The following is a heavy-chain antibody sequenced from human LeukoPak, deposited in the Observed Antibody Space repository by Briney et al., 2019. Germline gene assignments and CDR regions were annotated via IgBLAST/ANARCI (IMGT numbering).Heavy chain of an antibody. J-gene: IGHJ2*01. V-gene: IGHV4-59*01. D-gene: IGHD4-17*01. CDR1: GGSISSYY. CDR2: IYYSGST. Sequence: PSETLSLTCTVSGGSISSYYWSWIRQPPGKGLEWIGYIYYSGSTNYNPSLKSRVTISVDTSKSQFSLKLSSVTAADTAVYYCARERGDRAGYFDLWGRGTLVTVSS. CDR3: ARERGDRAGYFDL.